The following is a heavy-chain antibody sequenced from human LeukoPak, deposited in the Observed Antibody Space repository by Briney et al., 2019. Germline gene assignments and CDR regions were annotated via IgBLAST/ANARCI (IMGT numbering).Heavy chain of an antibody. CDR3: AQGGIADY. CDR2: ISYDGSNK. V-gene: IGHV3-30-3*01. J-gene: IGHJ4*02. D-gene: IGHD6-13*01. CDR1: GFTFSSYA. Sequence: PGGSLRLSCAASGFTFSSYAMHWVRQAPGKGLEWVAVISYDGSNKYYAGSVKGRFTISRDNSKNTLYLQMNSLRAEDTAVYYCAQGGIADYWGQGTLVTVSS.